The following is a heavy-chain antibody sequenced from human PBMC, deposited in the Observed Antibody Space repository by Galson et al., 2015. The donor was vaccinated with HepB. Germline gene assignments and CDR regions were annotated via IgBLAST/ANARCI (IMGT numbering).Heavy chain of an antibody. V-gene: IGHV3-23*01. CDR1: GFTFSTYA. Sequence: SLRLSCAASGFTFSTYAMSWVRQAPGKGLEWVSAIAASGAYTFYADSVKGRFTISRDNSENTLYLQMNSLRAEDMALYYCAKTQGYFDYWGQGTLVTVSS. D-gene: IGHD2-15*01. CDR2: IAASGAYT. CDR3: AKTQGYFDY. J-gene: IGHJ4*02.